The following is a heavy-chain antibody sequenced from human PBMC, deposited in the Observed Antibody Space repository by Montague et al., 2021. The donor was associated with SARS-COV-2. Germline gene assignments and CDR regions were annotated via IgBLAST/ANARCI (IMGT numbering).Heavy chain of an antibody. J-gene: IGHJ6*02. V-gene: IGHV4-4*07. D-gene: IGHD5-24*01. CDR1: GDSISSYY. CDR2: IYTSGST. CDR3: ARDHMTTMFMVYYYGMDV. Sequence: SETLSLTCTVSGDSISSYYWSWIRQPAGKGLEWIGCIYTSGSTKYNPSLKSRVTMSVDTSKNQFSLKLSSVTAADTAVYYCARDHMTTMFMVYYYGMDVWGQGTTVTVSS.